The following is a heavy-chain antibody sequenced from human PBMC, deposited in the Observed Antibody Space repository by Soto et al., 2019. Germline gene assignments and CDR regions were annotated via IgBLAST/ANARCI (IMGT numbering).Heavy chain of an antibody. V-gene: IGHV4-31*03. J-gene: IGHJ3*02. CDR3: AIDGYYDSSGYYQQRAFDI. Sequence: SETLSLTCTVSGGSISSGGYYWSWIRQHPGKGLEWIGYIYYSGSTYYNPSLKSRVTISVDTSKNKFSLKLSSVTAADTAVYFCAIDGYYDSSGYYQQRAFDIWGQGTMVTVSS. D-gene: IGHD3-22*01. CDR2: IYYSGST. CDR1: GGSISSGGYY.